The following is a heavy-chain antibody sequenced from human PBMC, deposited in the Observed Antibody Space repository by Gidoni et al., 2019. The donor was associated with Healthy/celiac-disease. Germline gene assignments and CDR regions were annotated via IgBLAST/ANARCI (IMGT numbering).Heavy chain of an antibody. CDR3: ARHGSKWNVYFQH. V-gene: IGHV4-39*01. D-gene: IGHD1-1*01. Sequence: QLQLQESGPGLVKPSETLSLTCTVSGDSISSSSYYWGWIRQPPGKGLEWIGSIYYSGSTYYNPSLKSRVTISVDTSKNQFSLKLSSVTAADTAVYYCARHGSKWNVYFQHWGQGTLVTVSS. CDR2: IYYSGST. CDR1: GDSISSSSYY. J-gene: IGHJ1*01.